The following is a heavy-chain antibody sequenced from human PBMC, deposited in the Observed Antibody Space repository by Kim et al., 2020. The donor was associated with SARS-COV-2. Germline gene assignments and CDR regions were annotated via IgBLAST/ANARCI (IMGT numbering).Heavy chain of an antibody. CDR1: GGSISSGSYY. V-gene: IGHV4-61*02. CDR3: ASVSRQQIYWYFDL. D-gene: IGHD6-13*01. Sequence: SETLSLTCTVSGGSISSGSYYWSWIRQPAGKGLEWIGRIYTSGSTNYNPSLKSRVTISVDTSKNQFSLKLSSVTAADTAVYYCASVSRQQIYWYFDLWGRGTLVTVSS. J-gene: IGHJ2*01. CDR2: IYTSGST.